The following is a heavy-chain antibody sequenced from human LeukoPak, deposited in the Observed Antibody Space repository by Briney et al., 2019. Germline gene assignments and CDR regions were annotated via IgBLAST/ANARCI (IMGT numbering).Heavy chain of an antibody. CDR2: FIPLFGTP. V-gene: IGHV1-69*13. J-gene: IGHJ3*01. Sequence: RASVKVSCKASGGTFGTFGISWMRQAPGQGLEWMGGFIPLFGTPNYAQRFQGRVTITADESTSTLYMELRSLRSEDTAIYYCARDDYYDSSAYRESPFDVWGQGTMVTVSS. CDR3: ARDDYYDSSAYRESPFDV. D-gene: IGHD3-22*01. CDR1: GGTFGTFG.